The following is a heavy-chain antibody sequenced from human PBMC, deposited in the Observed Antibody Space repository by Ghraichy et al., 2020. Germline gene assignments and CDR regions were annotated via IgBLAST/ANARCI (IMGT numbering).Heavy chain of an antibody. CDR1: GFTFSSYA. V-gene: IGHV3-30-3*01. Sequence: GGSLRLSCAASGFTFSSYAMHWVRQAPGKGLEWVAVISYDGSNKYYADSVKGRFTISRDNSKNTLYLQMNSLRAEDTAVYYCASDIVVVVAATLVDYWGQGTLVTVSS. CDR3: ASDIVVVVAATLVDY. D-gene: IGHD2-15*01. CDR2: ISYDGSNK. J-gene: IGHJ4*02.